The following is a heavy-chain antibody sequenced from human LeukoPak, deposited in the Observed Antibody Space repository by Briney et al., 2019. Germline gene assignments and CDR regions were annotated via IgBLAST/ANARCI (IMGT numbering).Heavy chain of an antibody. D-gene: IGHD4-17*01. J-gene: IGHJ2*01. CDR1: GFTFSSYS. Sequence: PGGSLRLSCAASGFTFSSYSMNWVRQAPGKGLEWVSSISSSSSYIYYADSVKGRFTISRDNAKNSLYLQTNSLRAEDTAVYYCARAPGPYGDVSSYWYFDLWGRGTLVTVSS. CDR2: ISSSSSYI. V-gene: IGHV3-21*01. CDR3: ARAPGPYGDVSSYWYFDL.